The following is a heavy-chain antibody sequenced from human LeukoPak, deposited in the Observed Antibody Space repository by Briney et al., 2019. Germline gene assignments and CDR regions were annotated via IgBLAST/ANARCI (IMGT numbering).Heavy chain of an antibody. Sequence: PGGSLRLSCAASGFTFSSYAMSWVRQPPGKGLEWIGDINHSGSTNYNPSLKSRVTISVDTSKKQFSLKLSSVTAADTAVYFCARGPLTYYYASGSYYSNWGQGTLVTVSS. V-gene: IGHV4-34*01. CDR3: ARGPLTYYYASGSYYSN. J-gene: IGHJ4*02. CDR1: GFTFSSYA. D-gene: IGHD3-10*01. CDR2: INHSGST.